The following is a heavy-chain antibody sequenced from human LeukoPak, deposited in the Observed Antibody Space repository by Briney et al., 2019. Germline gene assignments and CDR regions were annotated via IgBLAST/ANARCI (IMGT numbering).Heavy chain of an antibody. J-gene: IGHJ4*02. V-gene: IGHV3-23*01. Sequence: GGSLRLSCAASGFTFSSCAMSWVRQAPGKGLEWVSAISGSGGSTYYADSVKGRFTIPRDNSKNTLYLQMNSLRAEDTAVYYCAKDTVAGIISGFDYWGQGTLVTVSS. D-gene: IGHD6-19*01. CDR1: GFTFSSCA. CDR3: AKDTVAGIISGFDY. CDR2: ISGSGGST.